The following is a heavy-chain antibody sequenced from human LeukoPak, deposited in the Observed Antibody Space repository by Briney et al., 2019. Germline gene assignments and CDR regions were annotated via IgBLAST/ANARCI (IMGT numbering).Heavy chain of an antibody. D-gene: IGHD6-6*01. J-gene: IGHJ4*02. CDR3: AREGRQYSIDY. CDR2: IKQDGSEK. V-gene: IGHV3-7*01. CDR1: GFTFSSYW. Sequence: GGSLRLSCVASGFTFSSYWMTWVRQAPGKGLEWVADIKQDGSEKYYVDSVKGRFTISRDNAKNSLYLQMNSLRAEDTAVYYCAREGRQYSIDYWGLGTLVTVSS.